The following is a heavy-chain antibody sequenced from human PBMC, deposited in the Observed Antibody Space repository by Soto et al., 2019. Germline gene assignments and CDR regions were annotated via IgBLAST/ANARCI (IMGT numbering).Heavy chain of an antibody. V-gene: IGHV1-46*01. D-gene: IGHD2-2*02. J-gene: IGHJ4*02. Sequence: QVQLIQSGAEVKKPGASVIISCQASGYGFTFYYFYWVRQAPGQGLEWIGKINPDGGATTYAQTFPGRVSITSDASTVTVYMELSSLTSDDTAVYYCARGRRHTFWGQGTQVSV. CDR2: INPDGGAT. CDR3: ARGRRHTF. CDR1: GYGFTFYY.